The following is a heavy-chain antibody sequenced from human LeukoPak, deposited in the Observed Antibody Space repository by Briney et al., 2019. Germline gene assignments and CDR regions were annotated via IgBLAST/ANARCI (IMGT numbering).Heavy chain of an antibody. D-gene: IGHD3-3*01. Sequence: GGSLRLSCAASGFTFRSSAMSWVRQAPGKGLEWVSAISGSGGSTYYADSVKGRFTISRDNSKDTLYLQMNSLRAEDTAVYYCAKGGNLYYDFWSGPTNWFDPWGQGTLVTVSS. CDR1: GFTFRSSA. CDR2: ISGSGGST. J-gene: IGHJ5*02. CDR3: AKGGNLYYDFWSGPTNWFDP. V-gene: IGHV3-23*01.